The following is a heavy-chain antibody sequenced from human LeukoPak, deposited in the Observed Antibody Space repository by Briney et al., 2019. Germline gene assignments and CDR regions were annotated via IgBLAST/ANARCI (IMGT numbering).Heavy chain of an antibody. CDR1: GGTFSSYA. J-gene: IGHJ4*02. D-gene: IGHD3-9*01. Sequence: ASVKVSCKASGGTFSSYAISWVRQAPGQGLEWMGRIIPIFGTANYAQKFQGRVTITTDESTSTAYMEPSSLRSEDTAVYYCAREDYDILTGYSDYFDYWGQGTLVTVSS. CDR3: AREDYDILTGYSDYFDY. V-gene: IGHV1-69*05. CDR2: IIPIFGTA.